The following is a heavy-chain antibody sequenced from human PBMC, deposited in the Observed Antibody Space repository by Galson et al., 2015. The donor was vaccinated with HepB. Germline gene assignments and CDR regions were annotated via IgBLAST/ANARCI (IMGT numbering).Heavy chain of an antibody. CDR3: ATATLRSSWFIY. CDR2: FDPEDGET. V-gene: IGHV1-24*01. D-gene: IGHD6-13*01. CDR1: GYTLTELS. Sequence: SVKVSCKVSGYTLTELSMHXVRQAPGKGLEWMGGFDPEDGETIYAQKFQGRVTMTEDTSTDTAYMELSSLRSEDTAVYYCATATLRSSWFIYWGHGTLVTVTA. J-gene: IGHJ5*01.